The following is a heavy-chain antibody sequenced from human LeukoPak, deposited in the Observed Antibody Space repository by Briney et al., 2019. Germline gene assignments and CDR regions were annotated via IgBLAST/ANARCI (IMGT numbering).Heavy chain of an antibody. CDR1: GFTFGDYA. CDR3: TTDVYYDSSGYSSLPDAFDI. Sequence: GGSLRLSCTASGFTFGDYAMSWFRQALGKGLEWDGRIKSKTDGGTTDYAAPVKGRFTISRDDSKNTLYLQMNSLRTEDTAVYYCTTDVYYDSSGYSSLPDAFDIWGQGTMVTVSS. V-gene: IGHV3-15*01. CDR2: IKSKTDGGTT. J-gene: IGHJ3*02. D-gene: IGHD3-22*01.